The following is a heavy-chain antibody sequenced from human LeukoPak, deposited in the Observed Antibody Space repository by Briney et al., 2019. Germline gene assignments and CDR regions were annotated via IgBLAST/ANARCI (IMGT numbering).Heavy chain of an antibody. D-gene: IGHD1-26*01. V-gene: IGHV3-21*04. CDR2: ITSSSSYI. J-gene: IGHJ4*02. CDR1: GFTFSSYN. CDR3: ARSGSYLDPYYFDY. Sequence: GGSLSLSCAASGFTFSSYNMNWVRQAPGKGLEWVSSITSSSSYIYYADSVKGRFTTSRDNAKNSLYLQMDSLRAEDTAVYYCARSGSYLDPYYFDYWGQGTLVTVSS.